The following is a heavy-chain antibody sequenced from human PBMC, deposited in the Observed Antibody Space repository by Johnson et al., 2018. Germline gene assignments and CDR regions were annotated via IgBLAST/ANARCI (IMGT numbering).Heavy chain of an antibody. Sequence: EVQLVESGGGVVQPGRSLRLSYAASGFTFSSYAMSWVRQAPGKGLEWVSAISGGGGSTSYADSVKGRFTISRDNSKNTLYLQMNSRRAEDTALYYCAKFSGYGGYYHGLDVWGQGTTVTVS. CDR2: ISGGGGST. CDR3: AKFSGYGGYYHGLDV. V-gene: IGHV3-23*04. D-gene: IGHD4-23*01. J-gene: IGHJ6*02. CDR1: GFTFSSYA.